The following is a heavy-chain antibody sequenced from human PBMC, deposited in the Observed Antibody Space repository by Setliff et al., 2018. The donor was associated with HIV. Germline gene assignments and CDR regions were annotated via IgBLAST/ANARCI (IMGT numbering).Heavy chain of an antibody. J-gene: IGHJ4*02. D-gene: IGHD3-22*01. CDR1: GDSMSSGSYF. Sequence: SETLSLTCSVSGDSMSSGSYFWGWIRQTPGKGLEWIGYIFTSGDTNYNPSLRSRVTLSVDTSKDQVSLKLGSVTAADTAVYFCASAPLYFYDGSGYLKYWGQGSQVTVSS. CDR2: IFTSGDT. CDR3: ASAPLYFYDGSGYLKY. V-gene: IGHV4-4*09.